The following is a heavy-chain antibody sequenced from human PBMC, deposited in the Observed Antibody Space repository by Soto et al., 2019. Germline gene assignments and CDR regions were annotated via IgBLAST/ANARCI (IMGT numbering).Heavy chain of an antibody. J-gene: IGHJ4*02. Sequence: GGTLRLSCAASGFTFSSYSMNWVRQAPGKGLEWVSSISSSSSYIYYADSVKGRFTISRDNSKNTLYLQMNSLRAEDTAVYYCAKDMYYDILTGYYRGPYFDYWGQGTLVTVSS. V-gene: IGHV3-21*04. CDR3: AKDMYYDILTGYYRGPYFDY. CDR2: ISSSSSYI. CDR1: GFTFSSYS. D-gene: IGHD3-9*01.